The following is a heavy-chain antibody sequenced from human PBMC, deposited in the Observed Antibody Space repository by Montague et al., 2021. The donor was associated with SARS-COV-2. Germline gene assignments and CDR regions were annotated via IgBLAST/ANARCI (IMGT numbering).Heavy chain of an antibody. J-gene: IGHJ6*02. Sequence: SETLSLTCAVYGGSFSGYYWSWIRQPPGKGLEWIGEINHSGSTNYNPSLKSRVTISVDMSKNQFSLKLSSVTAADTAVYYCARGSGVYYYYYYVMDVWGQGTTVTVSS. D-gene: IGHD3-10*01. V-gene: IGHV4-34*01. CDR2: INHSGST. CDR1: GGSFSGYY. CDR3: ARGSGVYYYYYYVMDV.